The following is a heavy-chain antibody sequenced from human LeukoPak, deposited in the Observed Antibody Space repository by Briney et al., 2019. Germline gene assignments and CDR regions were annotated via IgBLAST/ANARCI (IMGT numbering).Heavy chain of an antibody. V-gene: IGHV1-2*04. Sequence: ASVKVSCKASGYTFTGYYMHWVRQAPGQGLEWMGWINPNSGGTNYAQKFQGWVTMTRDTSISTAYMELRSLRSDDTAVYYCARDHFMVGATALAFDIWGQGTMVTVSS. CDR3: ARDHFMVGATALAFDI. D-gene: IGHD1-26*01. CDR1: GYTFTGYY. J-gene: IGHJ3*02. CDR2: INPNSGGT.